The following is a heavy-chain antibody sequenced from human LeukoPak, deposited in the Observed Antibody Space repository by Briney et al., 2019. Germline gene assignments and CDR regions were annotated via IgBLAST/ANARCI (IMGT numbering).Heavy chain of an antibody. V-gene: IGHV1-46*01. J-gene: IGHJ5*02. Sequence: ASVKVSCKASGYTFTSHYIHWVRQASGQGLEWMGIINPSGGSTRYAEMFQGRVTMTRDTSTSTVYMELSSLRSEDTAVYYCARDRGGNTYWFDPWGQGTLVTVSS. CDR1: GYTFTSHY. D-gene: IGHD4-23*01. CDR3: ARDRGGNTYWFDP. CDR2: INPSGGST.